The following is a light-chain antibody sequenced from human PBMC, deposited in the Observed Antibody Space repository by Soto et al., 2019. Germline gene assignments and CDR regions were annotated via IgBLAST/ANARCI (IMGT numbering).Light chain of an antibody. Sequence: QSALTQPRSVSGSPGQSGTISCTGTSSDVGGFNYVSWYQQHPGKAPQLMIYDVTKRPSVVPNRFSDSKSGYTASLTISGLQAADEADYYCYSYAGSYTFIFGGGTKLTVL. CDR1: SSDVGGFNY. CDR3: YSYAGSYTFI. CDR2: DVT. V-gene: IGLV2-11*01. J-gene: IGLJ2*01.